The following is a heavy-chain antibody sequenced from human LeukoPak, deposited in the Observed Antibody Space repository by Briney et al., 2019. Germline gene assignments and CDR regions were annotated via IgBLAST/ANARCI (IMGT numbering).Heavy chain of an antibody. J-gene: IGHJ4*02. D-gene: IGHD2-21*02. CDR3: ARVRRGGDSRYFDY. CDR1: GITLSNYG. CDR2: ISGSGGST. Sequence: GGSLRLSCAVSGITLSNYGMSWVRQVPGKGLEWVAGISGSGGSTNYAASVKGRFTISRDSRKDTLFLQMNSLRAEDTAVYFCARVRRGGDSRYFDYWGQGALVTVSS. V-gene: IGHV3-23*01.